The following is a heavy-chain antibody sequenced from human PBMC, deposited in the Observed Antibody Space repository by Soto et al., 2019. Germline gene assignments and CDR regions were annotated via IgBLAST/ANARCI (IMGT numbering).Heavy chain of an antibody. D-gene: IGHD4-17*01. CDR1: GFTLRTTGMC. CDR2: VDWDDDK. J-gene: IGHJ4*02. Sequence: SGPTLVNPTQTLTLTCTFSGFTLRTTGMCVSWIRQPPGKALEWLARVDWDDDKHYITSLKTRLTISKDTSKNQVVLTMTNMDPADTATYYCARTQSTTVTTFGHFDVWGQGALVTGSS. V-gene: IGHV2-70*11. CDR3: ARTQSTTVTTFGHFDV.